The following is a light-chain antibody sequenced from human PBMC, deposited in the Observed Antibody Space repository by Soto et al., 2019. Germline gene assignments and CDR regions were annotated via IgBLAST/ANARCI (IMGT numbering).Light chain of an antibody. J-gene: IGLJ1*01. CDR3: NSFTSDSAYV. Sequence: QSVLTQPASVSGSPGQSISISCTGTSSDVGAYNRVSWYQQHPGKAPKLMIYDVSSRPSGVSNRFSGSKSGNTASLTISGHQAEDEADYYCNSFTSDSAYVFGTGTKSPS. V-gene: IGLV2-14*01. CDR1: SSDVGAYNR. CDR2: DVS.